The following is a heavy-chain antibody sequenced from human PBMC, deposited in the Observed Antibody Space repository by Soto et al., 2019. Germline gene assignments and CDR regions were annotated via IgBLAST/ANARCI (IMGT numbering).Heavy chain of an antibody. Sequence: QVQLQESGPGLVKPSQTLSLTCTVSGGSISSGGYYWSWIRQHPGKGLEWIGYIYYSGSTYYNPSLKSRVTISVDTSKDQLSLKLGSVTAAETAVDYCARGSQYDSSSWSFDYWGQGTLVTVSS. CDR2: IYYSGST. V-gene: IGHV4-31*03. CDR3: ARGSQYDSSSWSFDY. CDR1: GGSISSGGYY. D-gene: IGHD6-13*01. J-gene: IGHJ4*02.